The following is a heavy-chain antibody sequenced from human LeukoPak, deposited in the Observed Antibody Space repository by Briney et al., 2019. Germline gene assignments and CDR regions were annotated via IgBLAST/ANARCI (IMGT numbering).Heavy chain of an antibody. D-gene: IGHD3/OR15-3a*01. J-gene: IGHJ5*01. Sequence: ASVKISCKASGYTFTSYYVHWVRQAPGRGFQWMGVINRGGGSTNYAQTFQGRVTMTGDTSTTTVYMELNSLTSDDTAVYYCAREGQGLGWFDSWGQGTLVIVSS. CDR1: GYTFTSYY. V-gene: IGHV1-46*01. CDR2: INRGGGST. CDR3: AREGQGLGWFDS.